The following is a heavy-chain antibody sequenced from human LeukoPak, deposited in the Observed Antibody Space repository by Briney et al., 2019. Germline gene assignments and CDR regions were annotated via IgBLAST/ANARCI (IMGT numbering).Heavy chain of an antibody. V-gene: IGHV4-39*07. CDR3: ARETPLRYFDP. D-gene: IGHD3-9*01. J-gene: IGHJ5*02. CDR1: GGSISSTSYY. Sequence: SGTLSLTCTVSGGSISSTSYYWGWIRQPPGKGLEWMGSIYYSGSTYYNPSLKSRLTISVDTSKNQFSLNLTSVTAADTAVYYCARETPLRYFDPWGQGTLVTVSS. CDR2: IYYSGST.